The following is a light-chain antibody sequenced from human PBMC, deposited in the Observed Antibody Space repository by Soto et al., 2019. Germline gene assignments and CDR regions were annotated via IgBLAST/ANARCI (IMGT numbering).Light chain of an antibody. V-gene: IGKV3-20*01. Sequence: EIVLTQSPGTLSLSPGERATLSCRASQSVSSSYLAWYQQKPGQAPRLLIYGPSSRATGIPDRFSGSGSGTDFTLTISRLEPEDFAVYYCQQYGSSPPEITFGQGTRLEIK. J-gene: IGKJ5*01. CDR2: GPS. CDR3: QQYGSSPPEIT. CDR1: QSVSSSY.